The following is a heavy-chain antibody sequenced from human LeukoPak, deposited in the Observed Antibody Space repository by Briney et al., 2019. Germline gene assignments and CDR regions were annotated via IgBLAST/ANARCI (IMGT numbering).Heavy chain of an antibody. J-gene: IGHJ4*02. CDR3: AAVFGSGYYSHFDY. V-gene: IGHV1-58*02. CDR1: GFTFTSSS. D-gene: IGHD3-22*01. Sequence: ADKVSCKASGFTFTSSSMQWVRQARGQRLEWIGWIVTGSGNTNYPQKFQERVTITRDASTSTAYMELSSLRSEDTAVYYCAAVFGSGYYSHFDYWGQATLVPVTS. CDR2: IVTGSGNT.